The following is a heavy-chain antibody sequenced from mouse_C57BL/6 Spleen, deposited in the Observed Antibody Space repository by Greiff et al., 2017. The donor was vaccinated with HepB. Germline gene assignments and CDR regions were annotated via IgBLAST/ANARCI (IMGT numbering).Heavy chain of an antibody. CDR3: ARGCSLLPGAMDY. CDR1: GYTFTDYY. CDR2: IYPGSGNT. D-gene: IGHD1-1*01. V-gene: IGHV1-76*01. J-gene: IGHJ4*01. Sequence: VQLQQSGAELVRPGASVKLSCKASGYTFTDYYINWVKQRPGQGLEWIARIYPGSGNTYYNEKFKGKATLTAEKSSSTAYMQLSSLTSEDSAVYFCARGCSLLPGAMDYWGQGTSVTVSS.